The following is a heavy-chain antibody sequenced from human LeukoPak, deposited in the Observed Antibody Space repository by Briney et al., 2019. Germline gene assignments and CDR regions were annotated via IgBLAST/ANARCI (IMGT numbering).Heavy chain of an antibody. CDR1: GFTFSSYA. V-gene: IGHV3-30-3*01. Sequence: GRSLRLSCAASGFTFSSYAMHWVRQAPGKGLEWVAVISYDGSNKYYADSVKGRFTISRDNSKNTLYLQMNSLRAEDTAVYYCARVAVGATNFDYWGQGTLVTVSS. CDR2: ISYDGSNK. J-gene: IGHJ4*02. CDR3: ARVAVGATNFDY. D-gene: IGHD1-26*01.